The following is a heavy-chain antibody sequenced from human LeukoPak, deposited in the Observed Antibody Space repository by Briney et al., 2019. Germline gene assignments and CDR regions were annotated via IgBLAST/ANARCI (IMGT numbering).Heavy chain of an antibody. CDR1: GFTFSSYG. CDR2: IRYDGSNK. J-gene: IGHJ4*02. CDR3: AKDRRGPHYFDY. V-gene: IGHV3-30*02. D-gene: IGHD5-12*01. Sequence: GGSLRLSCAASGFTFSSYGMHWVRQAPGKGLEWVAFIRYDGSNKYYADSVKGRFTISRDDSKNTLYLQMNSLRAEDTAVYYCAKDRRGPHYFDYWGQGTLVTVSS.